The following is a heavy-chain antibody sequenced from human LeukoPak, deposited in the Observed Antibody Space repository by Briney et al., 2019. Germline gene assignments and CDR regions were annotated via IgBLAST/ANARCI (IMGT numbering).Heavy chain of an antibody. J-gene: IGHJ4*02. Sequence: GGSLRLSCAASGFTFSSYWMHWVRQAPGKGLVCVSRINSDGSSTSYADSVKGRFTISRDNAKNTLYLQMNSLRAEDTAVYYCARPYYDFWSGYFQSVFDYWGQGTLVTVSS. CDR2: INSDGSST. CDR1: GFTFSSYW. CDR3: ARPYYDFWSGYFQSVFDY. V-gene: IGHV3-74*01. D-gene: IGHD3-3*01.